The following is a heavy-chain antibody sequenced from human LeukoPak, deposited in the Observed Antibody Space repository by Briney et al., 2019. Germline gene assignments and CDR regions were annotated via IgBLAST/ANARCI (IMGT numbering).Heavy chain of an antibody. J-gene: IGHJ2*01. CDR3: ARAPGYCSSTSCYNWYFDL. CDR1: GFTFSSYS. Sequence: PGGSLRLSCAASGFTFSSYSMNWVRQAPGKGLEWVSSISSSSSYIYYADSVKGRFTISRDNAKNSLYLQMNSLRAEDTAVYYCARAPGYCSSTSCYNWYFDLWGRGILVTVSS. CDR2: ISSSSSYI. V-gene: IGHV3-21*01. D-gene: IGHD2-2*02.